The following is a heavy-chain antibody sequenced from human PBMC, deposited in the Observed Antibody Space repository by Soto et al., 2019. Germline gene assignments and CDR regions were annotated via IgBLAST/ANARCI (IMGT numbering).Heavy chain of an antibody. D-gene: IGHD3-22*01. CDR3: WRHGYYYDSSGHSTHWDFDL. Sequence: QVQLVQSGAEVKKPGSSVKVSCKASGGTFSSYAISWVRQAPGQGLEWMGGIIPIFGTANYAQKFQGRVTITAGESTSTAYKELSSLEFEDTAVYYWWRHGYYYDSSGHSTHWDFDLWGRGTLVTVSS. V-gene: IGHV1-69*01. CDR2: IIPIFGTA. J-gene: IGHJ2*01. CDR1: GGTFSSYA.